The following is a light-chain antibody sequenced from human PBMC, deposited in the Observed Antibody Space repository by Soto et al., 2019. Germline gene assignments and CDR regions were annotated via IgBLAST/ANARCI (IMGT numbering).Light chain of an antibody. CDR1: QTISSW. V-gene: IGKV1-5*03. J-gene: IGKJ1*01. CDR2: KAS. Sequence: DIQMTQSPSTLSVSVGDRVTITCRASQTISSWLAWYQQKPGKAPKLLIYKASTLKSGVPSRFSGSGSGTEFTLTISSLEPDDFAVYYCQQYDSYSGAFGQGTKVDIK. CDR3: QQYDSYSGA.